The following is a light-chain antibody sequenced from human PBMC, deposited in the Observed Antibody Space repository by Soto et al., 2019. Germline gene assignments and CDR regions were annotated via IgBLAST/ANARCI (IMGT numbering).Light chain of an antibody. CDR3: QQYNSYPWT. CDR1: QSVSSW. V-gene: IGKV1-5*01. CDR2: DAS. J-gene: IGKJ1*01. Sequence: IQMTQSPSPLSASVGDRVIITCRASQSVSSWLAWYQQKPGQAPKLLIYDASSLESGVPSRFSGSGSGTEFTLTISSLQPDDFATYYCQQYNSYPWTFGQGTKVDIK.